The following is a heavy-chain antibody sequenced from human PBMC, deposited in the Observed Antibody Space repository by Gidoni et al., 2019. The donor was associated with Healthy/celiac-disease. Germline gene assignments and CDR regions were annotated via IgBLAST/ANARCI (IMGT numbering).Heavy chain of an antibody. J-gene: IGHJ6*02. CDR2: IYYSGST. CDR1: GGTISSYY. Sequence: QVQLQESGPGLVKPSETLSLTCTVTGGTISSYYWSWIRQPPGKGLEWIGYIYYSGSTNYNPSLKSRVTISVDTSKNQFSLKLSSVNAADTAVYYCARGEYSGSYARGRSYYYYGMDVWGQGTTVTVSS. CDR3: ARGEYSGSYARGRSYYYYGMDV. V-gene: IGHV4-59*01. D-gene: IGHD1-26*01.